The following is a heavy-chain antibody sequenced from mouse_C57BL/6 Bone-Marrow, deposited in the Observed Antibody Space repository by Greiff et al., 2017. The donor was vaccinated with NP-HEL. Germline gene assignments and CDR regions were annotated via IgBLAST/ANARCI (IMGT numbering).Heavy chain of an antibody. CDR3: ASIIYYYGSRNAMDY. J-gene: IGHJ4*01. D-gene: IGHD1-1*01. V-gene: IGHV2-9-1*01. CDR1: GFSLTSYA. CDR2: IWTGGGT. Sequence: VKLVESGPGLVAPSQSLSITCTVSGFSLTSYAISWVRQPPGKGLEWLGVIWTGGGTNYNSALKSRLSISKDNSKSQVFLKMNSLQTDDTARYYCASIIYYYGSRNAMDYWGQGTSVTVSS.